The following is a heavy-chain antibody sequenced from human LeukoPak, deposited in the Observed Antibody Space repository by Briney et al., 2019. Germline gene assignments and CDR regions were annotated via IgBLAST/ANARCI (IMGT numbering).Heavy chain of an antibody. CDR3: ARVTDFWTGDFDY. D-gene: IGHD3/OR15-3a*01. Sequence: GGSLRLSCVASGFTFSSYSMNWVRQAPGKGLEWVSYIRSSSTIYYADSVRGRFTISRDNAKNSLYLQMNSLRAEDTAVYYCARVTDFWTGDFDYWGQGTLVTVSS. V-gene: IGHV3-48*01. J-gene: IGHJ4*02. CDR2: IRSSSTI. CDR1: GFTFSSYS.